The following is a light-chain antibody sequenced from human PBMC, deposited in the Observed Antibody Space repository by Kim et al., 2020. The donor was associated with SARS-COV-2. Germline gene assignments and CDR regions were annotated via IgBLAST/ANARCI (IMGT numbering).Light chain of an antibody. J-gene: IGKJ2*01. CDR3: QQYNSYPYT. Sequence: SASVGDRVTITCRASQSISSWLAWYQQKPGKAPKLLIYKASSLESGVPSRFSGSGSATEFTLTISSLQPDDLATYYCQQYNSYPYTFGQGTKLEI. V-gene: IGKV1-5*03. CDR1: QSISSW. CDR2: KAS.